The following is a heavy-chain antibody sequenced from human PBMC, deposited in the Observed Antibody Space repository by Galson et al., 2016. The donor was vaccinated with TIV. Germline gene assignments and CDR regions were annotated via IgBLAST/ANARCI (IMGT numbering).Heavy chain of an antibody. CDR2: ISYDGTNR. CDR3: ATSTVGENIYYYDMDV. V-gene: IGHV3-30-3*01. Sequence: SLRLSCAASGFSFSRNAMHWVRQTPGRGLEWVAVISYDGTNRYYADSVKGRLTVSRDNSRNTVYLQMNSVRTEDTALYYCATSTVGENIYYYDMDVWGQGTPVTVSS. J-gene: IGHJ6*02. CDR1: GFSFSRNA. D-gene: IGHD3-22*01.